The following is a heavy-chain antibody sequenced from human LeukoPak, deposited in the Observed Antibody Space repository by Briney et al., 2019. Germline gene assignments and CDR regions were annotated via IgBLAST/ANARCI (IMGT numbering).Heavy chain of an antibody. V-gene: IGHV4-39*07. CDR3: ASGAFGDKRFDY. CDR2: IYYSGST. CDR1: GGSISSSSYY. J-gene: IGHJ4*02. D-gene: IGHD3-10*01. Sequence: SETLSLTCTVSGGSISSSSYYWGWIRQPPGKGLEWIGSIYYSGSTYYNPSLKSRVTISVDTSKNQFSLKLSSVTAADTAVYYCASGAFGDKRFDYWGQGTLVTVSS.